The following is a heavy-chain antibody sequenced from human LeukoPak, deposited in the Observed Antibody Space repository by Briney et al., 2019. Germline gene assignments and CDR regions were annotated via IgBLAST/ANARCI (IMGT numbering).Heavy chain of an antibody. J-gene: IGHJ4*02. CDR2: IIPIFGTA. Sequence: SVKVSCKASGYTFTSYYMHWVRQAPGQGLEWMGGIIPIFGTANYAQKFQGRVTITADESTSTAYMELSSLRSEDTAVYYCAREGYYDSSHYFDYWGQGTLVTVSS. CDR1: GYTFTSYY. V-gene: IGHV1-69*13. D-gene: IGHD3-22*01. CDR3: AREGYYDSSHYFDY.